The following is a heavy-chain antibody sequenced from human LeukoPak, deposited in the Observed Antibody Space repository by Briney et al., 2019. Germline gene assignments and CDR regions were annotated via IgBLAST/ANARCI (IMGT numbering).Heavy chain of an antibody. CDR2: VFDSGGT. V-gene: IGHV4-59*01. CDR1: GGSISNYW. J-gene: IGHJ4*02. CDR3: ARGYSSSWNYFDY. Sequence: SETLSLTCTVSGGSISNYWWSWIRQPPGKGLEWIGYVFDSGGTNYNPSLKSRVTTSVDTSKKQFSLKLSSVTAADTAVYYCARGYSSSWNYFDYWGQGTLVTVSS. D-gene: IGHD6-13*01.